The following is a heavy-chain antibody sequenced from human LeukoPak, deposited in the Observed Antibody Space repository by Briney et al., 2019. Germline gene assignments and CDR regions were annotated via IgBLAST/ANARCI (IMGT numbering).Heavy chain of an antibody. V-gene: IGHV3-23*01. D-gene: IGHD3-3*01. J-gene: IGHJ4*02. Sequence: GGSLRLSCAASGFTFSSYAMSWVRQAPGKGLVWVSAISGSGGSTYYADSVKGRFTISRDNSKNTLYLQMNSLRAEDTAVYYCAKSEDVYYDYWSDLYYFDYWGQGTLVTVSS. CDR2: ISGSGGST. CDR1: GFTFSSYA. CDR3: AKSEDVYYDYWSDLYYFDY.